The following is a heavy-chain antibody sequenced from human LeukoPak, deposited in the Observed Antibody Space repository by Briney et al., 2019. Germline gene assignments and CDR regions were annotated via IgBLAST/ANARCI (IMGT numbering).Heavy chain of an antibody. V-gene: IGHV1-18*01. J-gene: IGHJ3*02. CDR1: GYTFTSYA. CDR3: ARDPYDTDAFDI. D-gene: IGHD3-22*01. CDR2: ISVYNGNT. Sequence: ASVKVSCKASGYTFTSYAMNWVRQAPGQGLEWMGWISVYNGNTNYAQKLQGRVTMTTDTSTSTAYMELRSLRSDDTAVYYCARDPYDTDAFDIWGQGTMVTVSS.